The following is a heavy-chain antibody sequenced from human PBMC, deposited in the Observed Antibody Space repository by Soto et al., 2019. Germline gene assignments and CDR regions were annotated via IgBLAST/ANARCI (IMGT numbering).Heavy chain of an antibody. CDR1: GYAYTSYG. Sequence: SVKVSCKDSGYAYTSYGISWVRQAPGQGLEWMGWISAYNGNTNYAQKLQGRVTMTTDTSTSTAYMELRSLRSDDTAVYYCARDRVGTMVRGVTFDYWGQGTLVTVSS. D-gene: IGHD3-10*01. J-gene: IGHJ4*02. V-gene: IGHV1-18*01. CDR2: ISAYNGNT. CDR3: ARDRVGTMVRGVTFDY.